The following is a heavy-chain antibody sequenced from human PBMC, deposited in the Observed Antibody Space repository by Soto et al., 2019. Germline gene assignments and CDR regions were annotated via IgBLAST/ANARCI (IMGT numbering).Heavy chain of an antibody. Sequence: EVQLVESGGGLVQPAGSLRLSCAASGFTFSSYWMHWVRQGPGEGLVWVSRIMSDGSGTTYADSVKGRFTISRDNAKNTLYLQMNSLRAEDTAVYHCARSRGSGGVEYNMDVWGQGTTVTVSS. CDR2: IMSDGSGT. CDR3: ARSRGSGGVEYNMDV. D-gene: IGHD3-16*01. V-gene: IGHV3-74*01. J-gene: IGHJ6*02. CDR1: GFTFSSYW.